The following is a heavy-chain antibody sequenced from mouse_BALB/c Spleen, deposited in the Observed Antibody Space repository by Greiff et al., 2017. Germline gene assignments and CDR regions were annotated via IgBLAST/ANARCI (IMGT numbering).Heavy chain of an antibody. D-gene: IGHD2-3*01. V-gene: IGHV5-6-5*01. J-gene: IGHJ2*01. CDR1: GFTFSSYA. CDR2: ISSGGST. CDR3: ARGLYDGYYYFDY. Sequence: EVQGVESGGGLVKPGGSLKLSCAASGFTFSSYAMSWVRQTPEKRLEWVASISSGGSTYYPDSVKGRFTISRDNARNILYLQMSSLRSEDTAMYYCARGLYDGYYYFDYWGQGTTLTVSS.